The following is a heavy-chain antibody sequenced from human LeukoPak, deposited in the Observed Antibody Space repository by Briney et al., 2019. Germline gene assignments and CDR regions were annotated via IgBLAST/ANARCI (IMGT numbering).Heavy chain of an antibody. V-gene: IGHV3-7*02. CDR2: IKPDGSEK. D-gene: IGHD5/OR15-5a*01. Sequence: GGSLRLSCAAPQFIFSSYWMTWVRQAPGKGLEWVANIKPDGSEKYYVDSVEGRFTISRDNAKNSLYLQMNSLRADDTAMYYCAAYDSVHGGLDYWGQGTLVTVSS. J-gene: IGHJ4*02. CDR1: QFIFSSYW. CDR3: AAYDSVHGGLDY.